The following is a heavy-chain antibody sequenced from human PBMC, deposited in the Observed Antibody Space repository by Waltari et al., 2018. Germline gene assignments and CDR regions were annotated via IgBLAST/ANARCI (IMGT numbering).Heavy chain of an antibody. J-gene: IGHJ5*02. V-gene: IGHV1-8*01. CDR3: ARAAAPGKGAHWFDP. CDR2: MNPNSGNT. Sequence: VQLVQSGAEVKQPGASLQASWQTSGYPFTNYVINLLRQGPGQRIEWMGWMNPNSGNTGFAQDFQDRLIMTANNAITTAYMELTGLTSGDTAVYYCARAAAPGKGAHWFDPWGQGTLVTVSS. CDR1: GYPFTNYV. D-gene: IGHD6-13*01.